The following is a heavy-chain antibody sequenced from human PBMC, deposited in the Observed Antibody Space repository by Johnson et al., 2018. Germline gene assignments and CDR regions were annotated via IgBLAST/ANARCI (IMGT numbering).Heavy chain of an antibody. Sequence: VQLVESGAEVRKXGESLLISCKGSGYSFSNNWIGWVRQMPGEGLEWMGISWPGDSDTKYSPAFQGQVPISADTSISTVYLQWSSLKAPDTAMYYCAKQRERGTSYMDVWGKGTTVTVSS. CDR2: SWPGDSDT. J-gene: IGHJ6*04. D-gene: IGHD1-26*01. CDR1: GYSFSNNW. V-gene: IGHV5-51*01. CDR3: AKQRERGTSYMDV.